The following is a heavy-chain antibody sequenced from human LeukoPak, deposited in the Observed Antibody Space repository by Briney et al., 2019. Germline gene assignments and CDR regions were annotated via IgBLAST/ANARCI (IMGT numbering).Heavy chain of an antibody. CDR3: SRYNTSSWDY. CDR1: GFTFTLSSYG. J-gene: IGHJ4*02. CDR2: ISYEGSLK. V-gene: IGHV3-33*01. Sequence: GGSLRLPCAASGFTFTLSSYGMHWVRQAPGKGLEWVAVISYEGSLKYYADSVKGRFTISRDTSKNMLYLQMNSLRAEDTAVYYCSRYNTSSWDYWGQGTLVTVSS. D-gene: IGHD6-6*01.